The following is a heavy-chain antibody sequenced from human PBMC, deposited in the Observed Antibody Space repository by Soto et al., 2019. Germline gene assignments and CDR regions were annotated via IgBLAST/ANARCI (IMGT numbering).Heavy chain of an antibody. Sequence: EVQLLESGGGLVQPRGSLRLSCAASGFTFSSYAMSWVRQAPGKGLEWVSTINGNDGSTYYADSVKGRFTISRDNSKNTLYLQMNSLRVEDTAVYYCAKAGTIFGVVMNNWFDPWGQGTLVTVSS. CDR2: INGNDGST. V-gene: IGHV3-23*01. D-gene: IGHD3-3*01. CDR3: AKAGTIFGVVMNNWFDP. J-gene: IGHJ5*02. CDR1: GFTFSSYA.